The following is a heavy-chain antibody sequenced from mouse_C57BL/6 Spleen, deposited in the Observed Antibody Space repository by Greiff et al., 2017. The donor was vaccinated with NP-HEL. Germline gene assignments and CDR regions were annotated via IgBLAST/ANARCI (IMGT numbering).Heavy chain of an antibody. J-gene: IGHJ4*01. CDR3: ARNYGSSLDYAMDY. V-gene: IGHV1-55*01. D-gene: IGHD1-1*01. CDR2: IYPGSGST. Sequence: QVQLQQSGAELVKPGASVKMSCKASGYTFTSYWITWVKQRPGQGLEWIGDIYPGSGSTNYNEKFKSKATLTVDTSSSTAYMQLSSLTSEDSAVYYCARNYGSSLDYAMDYWGQGTSVTVSS. CDR1: GYTFTSYW.